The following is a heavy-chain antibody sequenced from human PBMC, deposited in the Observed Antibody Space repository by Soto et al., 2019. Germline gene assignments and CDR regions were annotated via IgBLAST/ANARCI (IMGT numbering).Heavy chain of an antibody. J-gene: IGHJ3*02. CDR1: DGSGSSGSYY. CDR2: IYYSGST. Sequence: SETLRLTCTVSDGSGSSGSYYWSWIRQPPGKGLEWIGYIYYSGSTNYNPSLKSRVTISVDTSKNQFSLKLSSVTAADTAVYYCARELTTVTTVDAFDIWGQGTMVTVSS. CDR3: ARELTTVTTVDAFDI. D-gene: IGHD4-17*01. V-gene: IGHV4-61*01.